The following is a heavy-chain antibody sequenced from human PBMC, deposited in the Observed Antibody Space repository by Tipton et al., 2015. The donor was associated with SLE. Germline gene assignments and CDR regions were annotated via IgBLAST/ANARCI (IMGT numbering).Heavy chain of an antibody. CDR3: ARNRYGGYDSRNYYDSREFYFDY. CDR1: GGPIGGFY. Sequence: TLSLTCTVSGGPIGGFYWSWIRQPPGKRLEWIGFGFYSGNTNYSPSLKSRVTISVDTSKNQISLNLTSVTAADTAVYYCARNRYGGYDSRNYYDSREFYFDYWGRGTLVTVSS. V-gene: IGHV4-59*01. J-gene: IGHJ4*02. D-gene: IGHD5-12*01. CDR2: GFYSGNT.